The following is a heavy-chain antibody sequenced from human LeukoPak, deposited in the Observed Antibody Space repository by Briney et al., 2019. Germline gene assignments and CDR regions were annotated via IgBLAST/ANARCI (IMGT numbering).Heavy chain of an antibody. V-gene: IGHV3-7*02. Sequence: PGRSLRLSCAASGFTFSSYWMSWVRQAPGKGLEWVANIKQDGSEKYYVDSVKGRFTISRDNAKNSLYLQMNSLRAEDTAVYYCASRSSRWFGENWFDPWGQGTLVTVSS. J-gene: IGHJ5*02. CDR3: ASRSSRWFGENWFDP. CDR2: IKQDGSEK. CDR1: GFTFSSYW. D-gene: IGHD3-10*01.